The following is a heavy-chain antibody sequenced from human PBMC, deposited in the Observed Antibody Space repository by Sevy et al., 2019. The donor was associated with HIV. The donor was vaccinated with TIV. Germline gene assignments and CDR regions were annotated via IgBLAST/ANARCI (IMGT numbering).Heavy chain of an antibody. CDR2: ISWNSGSI. V-gene: IGHV3-9*01. D-gene: IGHD6-6*01. Sequence: GGSLRLSCAASGFTFDDYAMHWVRQAPEKGLEWVSGISWNSGSIGYADSVKGRFTISRDNAKNSLYLQMNSLRAEDTALYYCAKDSSSSARDFDYWGQGTLVTVSS. CDR1: GFTFDDYA. J-gene: IGHJ4*02. CDR3: AKDSSSSARDFDY.